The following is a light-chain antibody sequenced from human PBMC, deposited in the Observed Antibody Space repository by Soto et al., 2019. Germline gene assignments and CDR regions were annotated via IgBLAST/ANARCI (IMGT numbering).Light chain of an antibody. V-gene: IGLV2-14*01. J-gene: IGLJ1*01. CDR2: DVS. CDR3: SSWTSSSSYV. Sequence: QSALTQPASVSGSPGQSIAISCTGTSSDVGGYNSVSWYQQYPGKAPQLMIHDVSNRPPGVSDRFSGSKYGNTASLTISGLQDEDEADYYCSSWTSSSSYVFGSGTKLTAL. CDR1: SSDVGGYNS.